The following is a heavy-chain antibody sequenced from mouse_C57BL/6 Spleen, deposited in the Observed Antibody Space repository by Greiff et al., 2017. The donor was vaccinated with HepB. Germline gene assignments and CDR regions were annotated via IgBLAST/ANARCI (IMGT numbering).Heavy chain of an antibody. CDR2: ISNLAYSI. Sequence: EVKLMESGGGLVQPGGSLKLSCAASGFTFSDYGMAWVRQAPRKGPEWVAFISNLAYSIYYADTVTGRFTISRENAKNTLYLAMSSLRSEDTAMYYCARQTGTWYFDYWGQGTTLTVSS. V-gene: IGHV5-15*01. CDR3: ARQTGTWYFDY. CDR1: GFTFSDYG. D-gene: IGHD4-1*01. J-gene: IGHJ2*01.